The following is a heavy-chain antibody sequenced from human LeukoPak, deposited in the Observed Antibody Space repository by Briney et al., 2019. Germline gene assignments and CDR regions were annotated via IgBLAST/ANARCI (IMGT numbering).Heavy chain of an antibody. Sequence: SVKVSCKASGGTFSSYAISWVRHAPGHGLEWMGGIIPIFGTANYAQKFQGRVTITTDESTSTAYMELSSLRSEDTAVYYCAVPKGGSSWYAQIDYWGQGTLVTVSS. D-gene: IGHD6-13*01. V-gene: IGHV1-69*05. CDR2: IIPIFGTA. J-gene: IGHJ4*02. CDR1: GGTFSSYA. CDR3: AVPKGGSSWYAQIDY.